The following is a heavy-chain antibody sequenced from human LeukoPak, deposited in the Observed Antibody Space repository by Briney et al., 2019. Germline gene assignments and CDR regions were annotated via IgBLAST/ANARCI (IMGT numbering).Heavy chain of an antibody. V-gene: IGHV3-20*04. D-gene: IGHD2-15*01. CDR1: GFTFDDYG. J-gene: IGHJ4*02. Sequence: PGRSLRLSCAASGFTFDDYGMSWVRQAPGKGLEWVSGINWNGGSTGYADSVKGRFTISRHNAKNSLYLQMNSLRAEDTALYYCARELGYCSGGSCERNYYFDYWGQGTLVTVSS. CDR2: INWNGGST. CDR3: ARELGYCSGGSCERNYYFDY.